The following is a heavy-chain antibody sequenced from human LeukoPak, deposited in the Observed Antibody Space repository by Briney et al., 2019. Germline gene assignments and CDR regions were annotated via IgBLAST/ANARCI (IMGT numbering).Heavy chain of an antibody. D-gene: IGHD5/OR15-5a*01. CDR3: ARVLRGDYYYYGMDV. V-gene: IGHV3-23*01. CDR2: ISGSGGST. CDR1: GFTFSSYA. Sequence: GGSLRLSCAASGFTFSSYAMSWVRQAPGKGLEWVSAISGSGGSTYYADSVKGRFTISRDNSKNTLYLQMNSLRAEDTAVYYCARVLRGDYYYYGMDVWGQGTTVTVSS. J-gene: IGHJ6*02.